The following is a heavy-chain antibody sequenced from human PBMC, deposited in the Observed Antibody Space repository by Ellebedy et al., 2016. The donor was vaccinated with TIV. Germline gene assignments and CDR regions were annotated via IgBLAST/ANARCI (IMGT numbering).Heavy chain of an antibody. Sequence: GESLKISCAASGFTFSGSWMSWVRQAPGKGLEWVANIKQDGSEKYYVDSVKGRFTISKDNAKNSLYVQMKSLRAEDTAVYYCARFRYGDFFYWGQGTLVTVSS. V-gene: IGHV3-7*03. CDR3: ARFRYGDFFY. D-gene: IGHD4-17*01. J-gene: IGHJ4*02. CDR1: GFTFSGSW. CDR2: IKQDGSEK.